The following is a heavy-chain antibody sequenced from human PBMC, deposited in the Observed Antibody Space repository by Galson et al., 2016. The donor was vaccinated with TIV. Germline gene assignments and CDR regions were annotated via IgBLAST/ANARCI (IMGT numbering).Heavy chain of an antibody. V-gene: IGHV1-69*02. J-gene: IGHJ3*02. CDR1: GGTFSSYT. CDR2: IIPIINKV. Sequence: SVKVSCKVSGGTFSSYTFSWVRQAPGQGLEWMGRIIPIINKVDYTQKLQGRVTIIADKSTSTVYMELSSLRSEDTAVYYCATEVETGYDERSDAFHIWGHGAMVTVSS. D-gene: IGHD5-12*01. CDR3: ATEVETGYDERSDAFHI.